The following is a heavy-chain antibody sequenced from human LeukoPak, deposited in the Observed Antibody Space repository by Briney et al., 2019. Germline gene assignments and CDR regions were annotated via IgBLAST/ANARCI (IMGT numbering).Heavy chain of an antibody. J-gene: IGHJ5*02. CDR2: TRHIGST. D-gene: IGHD3-10*01. V-gene: IGHV4-61*01. Sequence: SESLSLTCTVSGGSVSSGSYYWSWIRQPPGKGLEWIGNTRHIGSTNYNPSLKSRVTISVDTSKNQFSLKLSSVTAADTAVYYCARVKFTMVRGVIVPSPDWFDPWGQGTLDTITS. CDR1: GGSVSSGSYY. CDR3: ARVKFTMVRGVIVPSPDWFDP.